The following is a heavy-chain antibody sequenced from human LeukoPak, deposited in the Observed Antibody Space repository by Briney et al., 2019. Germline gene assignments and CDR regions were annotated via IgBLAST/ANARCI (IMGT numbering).Heavy chain of an antibody. Sequence: TSQTLSLTCAVSGGSISSGGYSWSWIRQPPGKGLEWIWYIYHSGSTYYNPSLKSRVTISVDRSKNQFSLKLSSVTAADTAVYYCARGYSGYDYYYDDYYGMDVWGQGTTVTVSS. J-gene: IGHJ6*02. CDR1: GGSISSGGYS. D-gene: IGHD5-12*01. CDR3: ARGYSGYDYYYDDYYGMDV. V-gene: IGHV4-30-2*01. CDR2: IYHSGST.